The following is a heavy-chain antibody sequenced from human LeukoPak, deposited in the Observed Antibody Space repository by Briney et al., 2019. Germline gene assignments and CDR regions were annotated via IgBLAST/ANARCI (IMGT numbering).Heavy chain of an antibody. CDR3: ARRTSSSFYFDY. D-gene: IGHD6-6*01. CDR2: IDWDDDK. J-gene: IGHJ4*02. Sequence: ESGPALVKPTQTLTLTCTFSGFSLSTRGMRVSWIRQPPGQALEWLARIDWDDDKFYSTSLKTRLTISKDTSKNQVVLTMTNMDPVDTAIYYCARRTSSSFYFDYWGQGTLVTVSS. V-gene: IGHV2-70*04. CDR1: GFSLSTRGMR.